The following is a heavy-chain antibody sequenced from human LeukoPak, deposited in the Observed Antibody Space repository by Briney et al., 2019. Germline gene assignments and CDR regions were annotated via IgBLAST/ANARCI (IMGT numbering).Heavy chain of an antibody. CDR2: ISSNGGST. V-gene: IGHV3-64D*06. Sequence: GGSLRLSCSASGFTFSSYAMHWVRQAPGKGLEYVSAISSNGGSTYYADSVKGRFTISRDNSKNTLYLQMSSLRAEDTAVYCCVKDMLTWFYDSSQGVYFGYWGQGTLVTVSS. D-gene: IGHD3-22*01. CDR3: VKDMLTWFYDSSQGVYFGY. CDR1: GFTFSSYA. J-gene: IGHJ4*02.